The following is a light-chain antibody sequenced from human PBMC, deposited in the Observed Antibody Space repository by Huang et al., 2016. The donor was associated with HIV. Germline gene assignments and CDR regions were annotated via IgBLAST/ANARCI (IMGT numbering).Light chain of an antibody. CDR3: QQRSSWPPFT. CDR2: DAS. CDR1: QSIRNF. J-gene: IGKJ3*01. V-gene: IGKV3-11*01. Sequence: EILLTQSPATLSLFPGERATLSCRASQSIRNFLAWYQQRPCQPPMLLIYDASTRATGIPDRFSGSGSDTDFTLTINSLEPEDFAVYYCQQRSSWPPFTFGPGTKVDIK.